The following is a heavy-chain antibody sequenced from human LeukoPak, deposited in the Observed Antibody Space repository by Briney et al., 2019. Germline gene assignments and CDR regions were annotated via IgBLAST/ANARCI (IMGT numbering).Heavy chain of an antibody. CDR2: IYSGGST. CDR1: GFTFSTYT. V-gene: IGHV3-53*01. D-gene: IGHD6-19*01. Sequence: GGSLRLSCAASGFTFSTYTMHWVRQAPGKGLEWVSVIYSGGSTYYADSVKGRFTISRDNSKNTLYLQMNSLRAEDTAVYYCASAGIAVAGTHYWGQGTLVTVSS. CDR3: ASAGIAVAGTHY. J-gene: IGHJ4*02.